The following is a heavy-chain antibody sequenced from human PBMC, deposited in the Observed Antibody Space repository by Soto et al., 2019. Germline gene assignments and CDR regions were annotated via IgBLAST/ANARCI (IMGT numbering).Heavy chain of an antibody. J-gene: IGHJ4*02. CDR3: GSQRACVLTQAYFDY. Sequence: SETLSLTCTVSGGSVSNSNYYWGWIRQSPGKGLEWIGSVYYRGRSYCKTSVKSRVAISVDTSKNQFSLNLNSVIASDTAVYYCGSQRACVLTQAYFDYWGPGALVTVSS. D-gene: IGHD2-8*01. CDR1: GGSVSNSNYY. V-gene: IGHV4-39*01. CDR2: VYYRGRS.